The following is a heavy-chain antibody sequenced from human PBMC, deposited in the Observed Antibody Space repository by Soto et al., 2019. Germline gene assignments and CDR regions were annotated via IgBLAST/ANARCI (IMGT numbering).Heavy chain of an antibody. CDR2: VSDSGST. D-gene: IGHD3-22*01. CDR3: ARDRNYYDSSGYSNYYYYGMDV. CDR1: GGSIDYYR. V-gene: IGHV4-59*01. Sequence: LSLTCTVSGGSIDYYRWCWIRQPPGKGLEWIGCVSDSGSTSYKSSLRSRVTISVDTSKNQFSLKLSSVTAADTAVYYCARDRNYYDSSGYSNYYYYGMDVWGQGTTVTVSS. J-gene: IGHJ6*02.